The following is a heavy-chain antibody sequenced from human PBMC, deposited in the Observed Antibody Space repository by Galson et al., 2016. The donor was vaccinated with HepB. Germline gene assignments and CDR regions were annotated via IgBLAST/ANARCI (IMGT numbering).Heavy chain of an antibody. CDR1: GFSLSHRY. J-gene: IGHJ4*02. Sequence: SLRLSCAVSGFSLSHRYMDWVRQAPRKGLQWAGRMRNGPEIDATEYAASVKGRITISRADSTNPLCLQMNSLNTEATAVYYCSRVTFSDTNAYTDHCWGQGTLVTVSS. CDR2: MRNGPEIDAT. CDR3: SRVTFSDTNAYTDHC. V-gene: IGHV3-72*01. D-gene: IGHD3-16*01.